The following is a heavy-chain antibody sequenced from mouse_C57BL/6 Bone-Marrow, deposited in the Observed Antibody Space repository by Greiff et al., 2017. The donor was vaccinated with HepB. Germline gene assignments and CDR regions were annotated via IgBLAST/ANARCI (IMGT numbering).Heavy chain of an antibody. CDR2: ISDGGSYT. D-gene: IGHD2-5*01. CDR1: GFTFSSYA. V-gene: IGHV5-4*01. CDR3: ARGGPTIVTTWYFNV. J-gene: IGHJ1*03. Sequence: EVQRVESGGGLVKPGGSLKLSCAASGFTFSSYAMSWVRQTPEKRLEWVATISDGGSYTYYPDNVKGRFTISRDNAKNNLYLQMSHLKSEDTAMYYCARGGPTIVTTWYFNVWGTGTTLTVSS.